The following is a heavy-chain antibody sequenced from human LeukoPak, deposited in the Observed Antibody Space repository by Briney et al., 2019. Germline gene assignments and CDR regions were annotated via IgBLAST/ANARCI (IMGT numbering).Heavy chain of an antibody. CDR1: GFTFSRHT. D-gene: IGHD2-15*01. Sequence: GGSLRLSCSASGFTFSRHTMHWVRQAPGKGLEYVSAISSNGGNTYYADSVKGRFSISRDHSKNTLYLQMTSLRADDTALYYCVRGRDSSCGGGNCYFDYWGQGTLVTVSS. CDR2: ISSNGGNT. V-gene: IGHV3-64D*06. J-gene: IGHJ4*02. CDR3: VRGRDSSCGGGNCYFDY.